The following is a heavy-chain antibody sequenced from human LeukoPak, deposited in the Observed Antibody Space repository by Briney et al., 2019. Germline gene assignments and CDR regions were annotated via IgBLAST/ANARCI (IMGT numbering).Heavy chain of an antibody. CDR2: IKQIGSDK. V-gene: IGHV3-7*05. CDR1: GFAFSSYG. CDR3: AREGSYQNWFDP. Sequence: PGGCLRLSCAASGFAFSSYGMHWVRQAPGKGLEWVANIKQIGSDKYSVDSVKGRFTISRDNAKNLLYLQMNSLRAEDAAVYYCAREGSYQNWFDPWGQGTLVTVSS. J-gene: IGHJ5*02. D-gene: IGHD1-26*01.